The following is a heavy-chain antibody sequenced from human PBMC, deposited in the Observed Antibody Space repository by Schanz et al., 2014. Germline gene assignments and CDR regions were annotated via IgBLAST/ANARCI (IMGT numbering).Heavy chain of an antibody. V-gene: IGHV3-7*05. J-gene: IGHJ4*02. CDR1: GFTFSDYW. D-gene: IGHD1-1*01. CDR2: IKHDGSVK. CDR3: AKIEQNED. Sequence: EVQLVESGGGLVQPGGSLRLSCTASGFTFSDYWMSWVRQAPGKGPEWVANIKHDGSVKDYVDSVEGRFTISRDNSKNTLYLLMNSLRAEDTAVYFCAKIEQNEDWGQGTLVTVSS.